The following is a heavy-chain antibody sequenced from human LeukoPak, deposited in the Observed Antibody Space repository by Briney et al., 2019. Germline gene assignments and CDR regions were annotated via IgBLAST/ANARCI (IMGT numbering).Heavy chain of an antibody. Sequence: PSETLSLTCAVYGGSFSGYYWSWIRQPPGKGLEWIGEINHSGSTNYNPSLKSRVTISVDTSKNQFSLKLSSVTAADTAVYYCARGLPYCSGGRCWRGYYYYYGMDVWGQGTTVTVSS. CDR2: INHSGST. J-gene: IGHJ6*02. V-gene: IGHV4-34*01. CDR3: ARGLPYCSGGRCWRGYYYYYGMDV. D-gene: IGHD2-15*01. CDR1: GGSFSGYY.